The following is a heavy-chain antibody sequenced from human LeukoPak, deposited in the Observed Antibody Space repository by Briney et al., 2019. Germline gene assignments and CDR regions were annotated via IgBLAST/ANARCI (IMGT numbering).Heavy chain of an antibody. CDR2: ISSTSRYI. CDR3: ASTGTVDY. J-gene: IGHJ4*02. V-gene: IGHV3-21*01. CDR1: GFTFTTYT. D-gene: IGHD2-8*02. Sequence: GGSLRLSCAASGFTFTTYTMNWVRQAPGKGLEWVSSISSTSRYIYYADSVKGRFTISRDNSKNTLYLQMNSLRAEDTAVYYCASTGTVDYWGQGTLVTVSS.